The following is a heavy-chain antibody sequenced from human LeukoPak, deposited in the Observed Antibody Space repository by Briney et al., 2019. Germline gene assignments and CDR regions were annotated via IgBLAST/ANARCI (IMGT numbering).Heavy chain of an antibody. D-gene: IGHD3-3*01. CDR1: GYTFTSYD. J-gene: IGHJ6*03. Sequence: ASVEVSCKASGYTFTSYDINWVRQATGQGLEWMGWMNPNSGNTGYAQKFQGRVTMTRNTSISTAYMELSSLRSEDTAVYYCARGAVGVVNYYYYYYMDVWGKGTTVTVSS. V-gene: IGHV1-8*01. CDR2: MNPNSGNT. CDR3: ARGAVGVVNYYYYYYMDV.